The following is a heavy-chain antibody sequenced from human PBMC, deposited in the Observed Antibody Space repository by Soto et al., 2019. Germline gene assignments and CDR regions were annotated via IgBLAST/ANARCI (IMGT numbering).Heavy chain of an antibody. CDR3: ARSGAPAGY. CDR1: GYTFTSYA. Sequence: QVQLVQSGAEVKKPGASVKVSCKASGYTFTSYAISWVRQAPGQGLEWMGWISAYNGNTNYAQKLQGRVTMTTDTSTTTAYLELRGRRSVAAAVYYCARSGAPAGYWGQGTVVTVSS. J-gene: IGHJ4*02. V-gene: IGHV1-18*01. CDR2: ISAYNGNT. D-gene: IGHD3-10*01.